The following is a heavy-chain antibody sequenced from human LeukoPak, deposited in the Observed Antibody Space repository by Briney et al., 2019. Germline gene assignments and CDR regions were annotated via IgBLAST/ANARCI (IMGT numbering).Heavy chain of an antibody. CDR2: IGGSGTT. V-gene: IGHV3-23*01. Sequence: PGGSLRLSCAASEFTFSTYSMAWVRQTPGKGLEWVSVIGGSGTTFYADSVKGRFTISRGNSKNTLYLQMSSLRAEDTAIYYCAKEGDRGFVVADYFDYWGQGTLVTVSS. CDR3: AKEGDRGFVVADYFDY. D-gene: IGHD2-15*01. J-gene: IGHJ4*02. CDR1: EFTFSTYS.